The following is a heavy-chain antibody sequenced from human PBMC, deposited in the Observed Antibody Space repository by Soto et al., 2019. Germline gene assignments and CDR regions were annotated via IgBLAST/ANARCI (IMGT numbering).Heavy chain of an antibody. J-gene: IGHJ6*02. V-gene: IGHV3-13*01. CDR1: GFTFSSYD. CDR3: ARAAGGPYYYYGMDV. CDR2: IGTAGDT. D-gene: IGHD3-16*01. Sequence: PGGSLRLSYAASGFTFSSYDMHWVRQATGKGLEWVSAIGTAGDTYYPGSVKGRFTISRENAKNSLYLQMNSLRAGDTAVYYCARAAGGPYYYYGMDVWGRGTTVTVSS.